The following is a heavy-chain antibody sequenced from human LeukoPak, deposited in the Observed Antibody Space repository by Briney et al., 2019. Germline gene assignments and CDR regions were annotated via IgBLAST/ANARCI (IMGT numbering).Heavy chain of an antibody. CDR2: IYYSGST. V-gene: IGHV4-59*01. Sequence: SETLSLTCTVSGGSISSYYWSWIRQPPGKGLEWIGYIYYSGSTNYNPSLKSRVTISVDTSKNQFSLKLSSVTAADTAVYYCAALHGYYYYMDVWGKGTPVTVSS. CDR3: AALHGYYYYMDV. J-gene: IGHJ6*03. CDR1: GGSISSYY.